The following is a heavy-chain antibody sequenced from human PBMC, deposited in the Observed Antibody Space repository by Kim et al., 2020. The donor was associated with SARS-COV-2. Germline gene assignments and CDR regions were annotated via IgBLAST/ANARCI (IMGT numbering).Heavy chain of an antibody. Sequence: SETLSLTCTVSGGSISSSSYYWGWIRQPPGKGLEWIGSIYYSGSTYYNPSLKSRVTISVDTSKNQFSLKLSSVTAADTAVYYCASLGADILTGYSYDWGQGTLVTVSS. J-gene: IGHJ4*02. V-gene: IGHV4-39*01. CDR3: ASLGADILTGYSYD. D-gene: IGHD3-9*01. CDR2: IYYSGST. CDR1: GGSISSSSYY.